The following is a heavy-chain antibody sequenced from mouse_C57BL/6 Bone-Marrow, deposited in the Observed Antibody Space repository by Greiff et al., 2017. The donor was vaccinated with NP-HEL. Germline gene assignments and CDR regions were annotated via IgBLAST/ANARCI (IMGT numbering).Heavy chain of an antibody. CDR3: AKEGRYYYGTYFDY. D-gene: IGHD1-1*01. J-gene: IGHJ2*01. CDR2: IWSGGST. CDR1: GFSLTSYG. Sequence: VQLVESGPGLVQPSQSLSITCTVSGFSLTSYGVHWVRQPPGKGLEWLGVIWSGGSTDYNAAFISRLSISKDNSKSQVFFKMNSLQADDTAIYYCAKEGRYYYGTYFDYWGQGTTLTVSS. V-gene: IGHV2-4*01.